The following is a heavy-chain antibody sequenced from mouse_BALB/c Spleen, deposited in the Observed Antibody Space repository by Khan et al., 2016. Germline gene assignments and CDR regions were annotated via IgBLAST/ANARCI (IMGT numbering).Heavy chain of an antibody. CDR2: INPGSGGF. D-gene: IGHD2-2*01. V-gene: IGHV1-54*01. Sequence: QVRLQQPGAELVRPGTSVKVSCKASGYAFTNYLIEWVKQRPGQGLEWIGVINPGSGGFNYNEKIKGKAALPADISSSTAYMQLSSLTSDNSSVCCCAGSVGYGVGYAYWGQGTLVPVSA. CDR1: GYAFTNYL. CDR3: AGSVGYGVGYAY. J-gene: IGHJ3*01.